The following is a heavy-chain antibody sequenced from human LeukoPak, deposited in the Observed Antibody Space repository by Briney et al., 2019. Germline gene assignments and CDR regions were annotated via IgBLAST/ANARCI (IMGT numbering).Heavy chain of an antibody. V-gene: IGHV3-43*02. Sequence: GGSLRLSCAASGFTFDDYAMHWVRQAPGKGLEWVSLISGDGGSTYYADSVKGRFTISRDNSKSTLYLQVNTLRAEDTAVYYCAKDRSRSGSCRALDYWGQGTLVTVSS. J-gene: IGHJ4*02. CDR3: AKDRSRSGSCRALDY. D-gene: IGHD1-26*01. CDR1: GFTFDDYA. CDR2: ISGDGGST.